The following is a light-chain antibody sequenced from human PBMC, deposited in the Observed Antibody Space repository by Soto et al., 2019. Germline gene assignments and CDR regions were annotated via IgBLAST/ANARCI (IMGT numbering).Light chain of an antibody. CDR2: AAS. CDR3: QQSYSNPPIT. CDR1: QSISSY. Sequence: DIQMTQSPSSLSASVGDRVTITCRASQSISSYLNWYQQKPGKAPKLLIYAASSLQSGVPSRFRGGASGSDCTLTISTLHPDDFATYSGQQSYSNPPITSGGGTKVYIK. V-gene: IGKV1-39*01. J-gene: IGKJ4*01.